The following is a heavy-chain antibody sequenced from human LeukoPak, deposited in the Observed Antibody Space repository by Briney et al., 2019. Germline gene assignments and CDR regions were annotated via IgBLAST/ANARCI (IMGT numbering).Heavy chain of an antibody. V-gene: IGHV3-33*01. CDR1: GFTFSSYG. D-gene: IGHD1-26*01. Sequence: PGGSLRLSCAASGFTFSSYGIHWVRQAPGKGLEWVAVIWYDGSNKYYADSVKGRFTISRDNSKNTPYLQMNSLRAEDTAVYYCARDDRGSWYWDYYYGMDVWGQGTTVTVSS. J-gene: IGHJ6*02. CDR3: ARDDRGSWYWDYYYGMDV. CDR2: IWYDGSNK.